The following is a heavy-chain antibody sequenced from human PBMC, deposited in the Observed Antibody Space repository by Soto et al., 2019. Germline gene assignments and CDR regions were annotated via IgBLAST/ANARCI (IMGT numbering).Heavy chain of an antibody. D-gene: IGHD6-13*01. CDR2: INPNSGGT. CDR1: GYTFTGYY. Sequence: ASVKVSCKASGYTFTGYYMHWVRQAPGQGLEWMGWINPNSGGTNYAQKFQGRVTMTRDTSISTAYMELSRLRSDDTAVYYCARDATYSSSWFDWFAPWGQGTLVTVSS. CDR3: ARDATYSSSWFDWFAP. V-gene: IGHV1-2*02. J-gene: IGHJ5*02.